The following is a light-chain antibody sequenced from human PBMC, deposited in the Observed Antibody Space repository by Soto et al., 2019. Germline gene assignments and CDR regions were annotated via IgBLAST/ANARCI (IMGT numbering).Light chain of an antibody. CDR1: QSVSTN. CDR3: QQYGSSLWT. Sequence: IVMMQYPGTLSVSTGERATLSSRASQSVSTNLAWYQQKPGQAPRLLIYGASSRATGIPDRFSGSGSGTDFTLTISRLEPEDFAVYYCQQYGSSLWTFGQGTKVDIK. J-gene: IGKJ1*01. CDR2: GAS. V-gene: IGKV3-20*01.